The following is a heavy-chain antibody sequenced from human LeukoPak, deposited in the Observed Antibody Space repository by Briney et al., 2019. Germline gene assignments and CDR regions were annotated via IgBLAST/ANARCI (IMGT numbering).Heavy chain of an antibody. CDR2: ISDNGAGT. Sequence: GGSLRLSCAASGFTYSRYAMSWVRQAPGKGLEWVSSISDNGAGTFYADSVKGRFTISRDNSDKTLYLQMNSLRAEDTAVYYCTKRSLSGTWYFDLWGRGTLVIVSS. CDR3: TKRSLSGTWYFDL. CDR1: GFTYSRYA. J-gene: IGHJ2*01. V-gene: IGHV3-23*01. D-gene: IGHD3-3*01.